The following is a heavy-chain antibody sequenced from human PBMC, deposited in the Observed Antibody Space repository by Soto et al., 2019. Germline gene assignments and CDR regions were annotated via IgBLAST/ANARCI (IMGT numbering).Heavy chain of an antibody. CDR2: IYPDDSDT. D-gene: IGHD3-22*01. CDR1: GYSFTTYW. CDR3: ARGGAEYYYDGTGYYQLHS. V-gene: IGHV5-51*01. J-gene: IGHJ4*02. Sequence: GESLKISCQGSGYSFTTYWIVWVRQMPGKGLECMGVIYPDDSDTIYSPSFQGQVTISADKSISTAYLQWSSLKASDTAMYYCARGGAEYYYDGTGYYQLHSWGQGTMATVSS.